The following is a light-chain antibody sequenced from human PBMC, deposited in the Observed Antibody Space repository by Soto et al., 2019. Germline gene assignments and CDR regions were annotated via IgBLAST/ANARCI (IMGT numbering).Light chain of an antibody. CDR3: QNHDSAPIT. CDR1: QGISNY. V-gene: IGKV1-27*01. J-gene: IGKJ5*01. CDR2: AAS. Sequence: DIPMTQSPSSLSASVGDRVTITCRASQGISNYLAWYQQKPGKLPNLLIYAASTLQSGVPSRFSGSGSGTDFTLTISSLQPEDVGSYYCQNHDSAPITFGQGTRLEIK.